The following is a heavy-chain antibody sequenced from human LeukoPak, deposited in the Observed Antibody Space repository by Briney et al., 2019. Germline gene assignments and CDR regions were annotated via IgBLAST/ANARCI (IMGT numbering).Heavy chain of an antibody. V-gene: IGHV1-69*13. Sequence: GASVKVSCKASGGTFSSYAISWVRQAPGRGLEWMGGIIPIFGTANYAQKFQGRVTITADESTSTAYMELSSLRSEDTAVYYCASSGGLRYFDWSHMDVWGKGTTVTVSS. J-gene: IGHJ6*03. D-gene: IGHD3-9*01. CDR2: IIPIFGTA. CDR3: ASSGGLRYFDWSHMDV. CDR1: GGTFSSYA.